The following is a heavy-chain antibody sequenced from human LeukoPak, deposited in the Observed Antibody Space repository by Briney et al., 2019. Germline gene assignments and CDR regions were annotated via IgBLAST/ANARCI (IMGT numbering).Heavy chain of an antibody. J-gene: IGHJ4*02. D-gene: IGHD3-3*01. Sequence: GRSLRLSCAASGFTFSSYGMHWVRQAPGKGLAWAAVISHDGSNKYYADSEKGRFTISRDNSKTSLYLRMHCPRAEDTSVYYCAKDLYDFGGGYGSIFDYWGQGTLVTVSS. V-gene: IGHV3-30*18. CDR2: ISHDGSNK. CDR3: AKDLYDFGGGYGSIFDY. CDR1: GFTFSSYG.